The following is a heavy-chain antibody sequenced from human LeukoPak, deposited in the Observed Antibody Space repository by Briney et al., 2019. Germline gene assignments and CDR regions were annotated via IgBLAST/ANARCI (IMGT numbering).Heavy chain of an antibody. Sequence: SETLSLTCSVSGGSMNSYYWSWIRRSPGKGLEWIGYIYYSGSTNYNPSLKSRVTISVDTSKNQFSLKLSSATAADTAVYYCARHVWLQPFDYWGQGTLVTVSS. J-gene: IGHJ4*02. CDR2: IYYSGST. V-gene: IGHV4-59*08. D-gene: IGHD3-9*01. CDR3: ARHVWLQPFDY. CDR1: GGSMNSYY.